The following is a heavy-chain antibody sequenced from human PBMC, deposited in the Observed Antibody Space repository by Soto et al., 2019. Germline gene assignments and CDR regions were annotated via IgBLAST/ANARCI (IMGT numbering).Heavy chain of an antibody. Sequence: PSETLSLTCAVYGGSFSGYYWSWIRQPPGKGLEWIGEINHSGSTNYNPSLKSRVTISVDTSKNQFSLKLSSVTAADTAVYYCARGRGFWSGYYPSGYFQHWGQGTLVTVSS. D-gene: IGHD3-3*01. CDR3: ARGRGFWSGYYPSGYFQH. V-gene: IGHV4-34*01. J-gene: IGHJ1*01. CDR1: GGSFSGYY. CDR2: INHSGST.